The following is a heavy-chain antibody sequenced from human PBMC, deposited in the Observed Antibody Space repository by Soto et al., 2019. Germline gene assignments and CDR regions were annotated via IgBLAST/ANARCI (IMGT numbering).Heavy chain of an antibody. CDR2: IYPGDSHT. J-gene: IGHJ3*02. V-gene: IGHV5-51*01. CDR1: GYSFTSYW. D-gene: IGHD1-26*01. CDR3: ARAQLVGATTTFDI. Sequence: ESLKISCQGSGYSFTSYWVAWVRQMPGKGLEWMGIIYPGDSHTRYSPSIQGQVTISVDKSISTAYLQWSSLKASDTAMYYCARAQLVGATTTFDIWGQGTMVTVSS.